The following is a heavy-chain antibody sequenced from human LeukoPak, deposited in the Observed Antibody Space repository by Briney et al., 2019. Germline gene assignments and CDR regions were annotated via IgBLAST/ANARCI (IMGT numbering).Heavy chain of an antibody. CDR2: IQYDDSEK. CDR1: GFTFSTSG. V-gene: IGHV3-30*02. Sequence: GGSLRLSCAASGFTFSTSGMHWVRQAPGKGLEWVAFIQYDDSEKYYADSVKGRCTISRDNSKNTAYLQMNSLGAEDTAVYYCAKHVSGSLFYFDYWGQRTLVTVSS. CDR3: AKHVSGSLFYFDY. D-gene: IGHD3-10*01. J-gene: IGHJ4*02.